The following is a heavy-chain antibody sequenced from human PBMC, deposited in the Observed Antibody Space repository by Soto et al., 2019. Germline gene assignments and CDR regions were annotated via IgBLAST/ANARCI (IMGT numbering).Heavy chain of an antibody. J-gene: IGHJ5*02. CDR1: GFTFSSYG. Sequence: QVQLVESGGGVVQPGRSLRLSCAASGFTFSSYGMHWVRQAPGKGLDWVAVIWYDGSNKYYADSVKGRFTISRDNSKNTLYLQMKSLRAEDTAVYYCARESGALTVTRYNWFDPWGQGTLVTVSS. D-gene: IGHD4-4*01. CDR3: ARESGALTVTRYNWFDP. CDR2: IWYDGSNK. V-gene: IGHV3-33*01.